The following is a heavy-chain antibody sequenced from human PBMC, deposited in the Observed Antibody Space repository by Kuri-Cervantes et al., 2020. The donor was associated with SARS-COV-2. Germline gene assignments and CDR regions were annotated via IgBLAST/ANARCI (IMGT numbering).Heavy chain of an antibody. CDR1: GYTFTSYG. CDR3: ARTGYRYGPSQISYYYYYYMDV. D-gene: IGHD5-18*01. V-gene: IGHV1-18*01. Sequence: ASVKVSCKASGYTFTSYGISWVRQAPGQGLEWMGWISAYNGNTNYAQKLQGRVTMTTDTSTSTAYMELRSLRSDDTAVYYCARTGYRYGPSQISYYYYYYMDVWGKGTTVTVSS. J-gene: IGHJ6*03. CDR2: ISAYNGNT.